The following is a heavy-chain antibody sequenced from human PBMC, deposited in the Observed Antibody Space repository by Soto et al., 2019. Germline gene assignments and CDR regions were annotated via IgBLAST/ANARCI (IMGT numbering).Heavy chain of an antibody. V-gene: IGHV3-7*01. CDR1: GLTFSSYW. D-gene: IGHD6-19*01. Sequence: WGSLRLSWEASGLTFSSYWMSWVRQAPGKGLEWVANVRQDGSQKYLVDSVKGRFTISRDNAKNSMYLQMNSLRAEDTAVYYCVGDGSGCWHSDSWGKGTLVTVSS. CDR3: VGDGSGCWHSDS. J-gene: IGHJ4*02. CDR2: VRQDGSQK.